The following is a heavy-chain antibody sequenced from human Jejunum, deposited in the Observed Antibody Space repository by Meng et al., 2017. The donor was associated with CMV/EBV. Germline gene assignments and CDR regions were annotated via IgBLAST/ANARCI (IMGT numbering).Heavy chain of an antibody. CDR1: GSTFSNYP. J-gene: IGHJ4*02. D-gene: IGHD2-15*01. Sequence: SCVASGSTFSNYPMSWVRQAPGRGLEWVSVICTGDTTHYADFVKGRFTISRDSSKNTLYLQMNSLRAEDTALYYCVVGHDSRKVAYWGQGTLVTVSS. V-gene: IGHV3-53*01. CDR2: ICTGDTT. CDR3: VVGHDSRKVAY.